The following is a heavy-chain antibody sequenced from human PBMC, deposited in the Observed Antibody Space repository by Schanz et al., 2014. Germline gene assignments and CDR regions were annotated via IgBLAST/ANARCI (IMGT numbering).Heavy chain of an antibody. CDR2: IKSDGSST. D-gene: IGHD3-10*01. V-gene: IGHV3-74*02. CDR3: AKGRFGELSAFDI. J-gene: IGHJ3*02. CDR1: GFIVRSNY. Sequence: EVQLVESGGGLVQPGGSLRLSCAVSGFIVRSNYMTWVRQAPGKGLEWVSRIKSDGSSTSYADSVKGRFTISRDNAKNTLYLQMNSLRAEDTAVYYCAKGRFGELSAFDIWGQGTMVTVSS.